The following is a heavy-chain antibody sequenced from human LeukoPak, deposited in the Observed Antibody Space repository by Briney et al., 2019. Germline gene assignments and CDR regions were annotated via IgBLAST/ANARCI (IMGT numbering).Heavy chain of an antibody. Sequence: PGGSLRLSCAASGFTFSVYWMHWVRHPPGKGLVWVSRINSDGSSTSYADSVKGRFTISRDNAKSTLYLQMNSLRVEDTALYYCARDAPGNTALDYWGQGSLVTVSS. J-gene: IGHJ4*02. V-gene: IGHV3-74*01. D-gene: IGHD5-18*01. CDR1: GFTFSVYW. CDR2: INSDGSST. CDR3: ARDAPGNTALDY.